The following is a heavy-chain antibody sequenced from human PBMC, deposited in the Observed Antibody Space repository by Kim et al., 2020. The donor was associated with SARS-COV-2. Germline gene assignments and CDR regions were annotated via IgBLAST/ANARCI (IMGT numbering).Heavy chain of an antibody. CDR3: SRHWTALIRGKDYGMDV. J-gene: IGHJ6*02. CDR2: IEISDSYN. Sequence: GESLKISCNGSGYTFSGYFITWVRQMPGKGLEWMGRIEISDSYNTYSTSFQGHVTISDNKSSNSAYLQWNSLKASDTAIYYCSRHWTALIRGKDYGMDVWGQGTTVTVSS. D-gene: IGHD5-18*01. V-gene: IGHV5-10-1*01. CDR1: GYTFSGYF.